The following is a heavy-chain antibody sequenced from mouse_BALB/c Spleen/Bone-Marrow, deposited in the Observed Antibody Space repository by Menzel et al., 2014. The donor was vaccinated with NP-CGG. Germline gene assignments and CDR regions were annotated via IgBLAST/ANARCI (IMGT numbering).Heavy chain of an antibody. CDR2: IYPGDGDT. Sequence: VQLQQSGAELVRPGSSVEISCKASGYAFSGYWMNWVKQRPGQGLEWIGQIYPGDGDTDYNGKFKGKATLTADKSSSTAYMQLSSLTSEDSAVYFCARGGISVDYWGQGTTLTVSS. CDR1: GYAFSGYW. J-gene: IGHJ2*01. V-gene: IGHV1-80*01. CDR3: ARGGISVDY.